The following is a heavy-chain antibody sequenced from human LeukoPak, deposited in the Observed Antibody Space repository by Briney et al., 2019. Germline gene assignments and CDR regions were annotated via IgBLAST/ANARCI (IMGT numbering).Heavy chain of an antibody. Sequence: SETLSLTCTVSGGSLSSSSFYWGWIRQPPGTGLEWIGSIYYSGSTYYNPSLKSRVPISVDTSKNQFSLKLSSVTAADTAVYYCARQGSGYYWGKYYFDYWGQGTLVTVSS. CDR3: ARQGSGYYWGKYYFDY. CDR2: IYYSGST. D-gene: IGHD3-22*01. V-gene: IGHV4-39*01. J-gene: IGHJ4*02. CDR1: GGSLSSSSFY.